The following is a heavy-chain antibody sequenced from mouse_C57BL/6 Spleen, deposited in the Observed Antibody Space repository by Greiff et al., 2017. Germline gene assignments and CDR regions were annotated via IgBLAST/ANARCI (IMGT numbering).Heavy chain of an antibody. D-gene: IGHD2-4*01. CDR3: ARDYDYDEGLFAY. Sequence: QVHVKQPGAELVKPGASVKLSCKASGYTFTSYWMHWVKQRPGQGLEWIGMIHPNSGSTNYNEKFKSKATLTVDKSSSTAYMQLSSLTSEDSAVYYCARDYDYDEGLFAYWGQGTLVTVSA. CDR1: GYTFTSYW. CDR2: IHPNSGST. J-gene: IGHJ3*01. V-gene: IGHV1-64*01.